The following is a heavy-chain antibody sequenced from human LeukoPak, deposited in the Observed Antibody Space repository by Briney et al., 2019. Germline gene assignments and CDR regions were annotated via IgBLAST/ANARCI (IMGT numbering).Heavy chain of an antibody. J-gene: IGHJ4*02. Sequence: GESLKTSCKGSGYRFTNYWIGWVRQMPGKGLEWMGIIFPGDSDTRYSPSFQGQVTISADKSISTAYLQWSSLEASDTAMYYCARSHSSGWHVDYWGQGTLVTVSS. V-gene: IGHV5-51*01. D-gene: IGHD6-19*01. CDR3: ARSHSSGWHVDY. CDR1: GYRFTNYW. CDR2: IFPGDSDT.